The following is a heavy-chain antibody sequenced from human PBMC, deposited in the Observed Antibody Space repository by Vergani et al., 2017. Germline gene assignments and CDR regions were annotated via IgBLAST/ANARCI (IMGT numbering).Heavy chain of an antibody. V-gene: IGHV3-30*02. Sequence: QVQLVESGGGVVQPGGALRLSCAASGFTFSSYGMHWVRQAPGKGLEWVAFIQYDGSNKYYADSVKGRFTISRDNSKNTLYLEMNSLRAEDTAVYYCAKIGSVSYDYWGQGTLVTVSS. CDR3: AKIGSVSYDY. CDR1: GFTFSSYG. D-gene: IGHD3-10*01. CDR2: IQYDGSNK. J-gene: IGHJ4*02.